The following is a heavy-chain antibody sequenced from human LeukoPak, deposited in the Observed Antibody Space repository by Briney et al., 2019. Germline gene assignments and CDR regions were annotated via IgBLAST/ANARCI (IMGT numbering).Heavy chain of an antibody. CDR1: GFTFSSYA. CDR2: ISYDGSNK. Sequence: PGRSLRLSCAASGFTFSSYAMHWVRQAPGKGLEWVAVISYDGSNKYYADSVKGRFTISRDNSKNTLYLQMNSLRAEDTAVYYCAAGTAEHFDYWGQGTLVTVSS. D-gene: IGHD1/OR15-1a*01. V-gene: IGHV3-30*04. J-gene: IGHJ4*02. CDR3: AAGTAEHFDY.